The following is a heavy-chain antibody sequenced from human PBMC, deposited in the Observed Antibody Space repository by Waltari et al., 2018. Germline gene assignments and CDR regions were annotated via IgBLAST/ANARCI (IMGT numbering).Heavy chain of an antibody. D-gene: IGHD1-1*01. V-gene: IGHV3-48*03. CDR2: ISSSGSTI. J-gene: IGHJ4*02. Sequence: EVQLVESGGGLVQPGGSMRLSCSASGFTFSSYEMSWVRQAPGKGLEWVSYISSSGSTIYYADSVKGRFTISRDNAKNSLYLQMNSLRDEDTAVYYCANRPTGKAYWGQGTLVTVSS. CDR3: ANRPTGKAY. CDR1: GFTFSSYE.